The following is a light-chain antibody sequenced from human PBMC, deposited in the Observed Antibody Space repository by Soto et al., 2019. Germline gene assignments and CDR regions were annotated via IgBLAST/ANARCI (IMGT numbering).Light chain of an antibody. CDR3: SLYTSENTDV. CDR2: EAS. J-gene: IGLJ1*01. CDR1: STDFVSYNR. V-gene: IGLV2-18*01. Sequence: SVLTQPPSVSGSPGQSVTISCTGTSTDFVSYNRVSWYQQPPGTAPKLIIYEASNRPSGVPDRFSGSKSGNTASLTISGLQAADEADYYCSLYTSENTDVFGTGTKVTVL.